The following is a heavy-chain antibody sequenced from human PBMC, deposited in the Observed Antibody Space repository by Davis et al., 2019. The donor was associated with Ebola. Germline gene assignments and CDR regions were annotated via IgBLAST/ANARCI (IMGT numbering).Heavy chain of an antibody. Sequence: GESLKISCAASGFTFSSYSMSWVRQAPGKGLERVSAISGSGGSTYYADSVKGRFTISRDNSKNTLYLQMNSLRAEDTAVYYCAKEAAHCSGGSCLPYYYYYGMDVWGQGTTVTVSS. CDR3: AKEAAHCSGGSCLPYYYYYGMDV. J-gene: IGHJ6*02. CDR1: GFTFSSYS. D-gene: IGHD2-15*01. CDR2: ISGSGGST. V-gene: IGHV3-23*01.